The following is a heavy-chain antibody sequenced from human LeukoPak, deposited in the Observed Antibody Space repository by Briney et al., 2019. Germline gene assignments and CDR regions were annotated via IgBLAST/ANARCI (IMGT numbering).Heavy chain of an antibody. Sequence: SGGSLRLSCAASGFTFSSYAMNWVRQAPGKGLEWVSHISSSSSTMYYADSVKGRFTISRDNAKNSLYLQMNSLRDEDTAVYYCARERTYGGNFDYWGQGTLVTVSS. J-gene: IGHJ4*02. D-gene: IGHD4-17*01. V-gene: IGHV3-48*02. CDR2: ISSSSSTM. CDR3: ARERTYGGNFDY. CDR1: GFTFSSYA.